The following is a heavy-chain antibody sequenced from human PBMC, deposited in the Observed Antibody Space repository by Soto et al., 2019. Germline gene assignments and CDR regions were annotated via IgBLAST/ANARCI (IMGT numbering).Heavy chain of an antibody. CDR2: ISAYNGNT. CDR1: GYTFTSYG. D-gene: IGHD2-2*01. CDR3: ARDIGYCSSTSCSSYRAPFEY. Sequence: ASVKVSCKASGYTFTSYGISWVRQAPGQGLEWMGWISAYNGNTNYAQKLQGRVTMTTDTSTSTAYMELRSLRSDDTAVYYCARDIGYCSSTSCSSYRAPFEYWGQGTLVTVSS. J-gene: IGHJ4*02. V-gene: IGHV1-18*01.